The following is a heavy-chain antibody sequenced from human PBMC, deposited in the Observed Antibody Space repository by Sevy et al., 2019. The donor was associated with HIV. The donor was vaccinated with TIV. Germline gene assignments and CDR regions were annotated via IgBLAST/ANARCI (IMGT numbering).Heavy chain of an antibody. CDR1: EFTFSRYW. CDR3: ARASGWLKAYYFDY. V-gene: IGHV3-33*08. J-gene: IGHJ4*02. Sequence: GGSLRLSCATSEFTFSRYWMTWVRQAPGKGLEWVAVIWYDGSNKYYADSVKGRFTISRDNSKNTLYLQMNSLRAEDTAVYYCARASGWLKAYYFDYWGQGTLVTVSS. CDR2: IWYDGSNK. D-gene: IGHD5-18*01.